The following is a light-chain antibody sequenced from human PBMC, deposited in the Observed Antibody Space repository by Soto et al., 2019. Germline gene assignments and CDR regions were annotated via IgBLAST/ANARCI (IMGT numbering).Light chain of an antibody. J-gene: IGKJ5*01. V-gene: IGKV3-11*01. CDR3: QQRSNWPIP. CDR2: GAS. CDR1: QSVSSY. Sequence: EIVLTQSPATLSLSPGERATLSCRASQSVSSYLAWYQQKPGQAPRLLIYGASNRATGIPARFSGSGSGTDFTLTISSLEPEDFAVYYCQQRSNWPIPFGQGTRLEIK.